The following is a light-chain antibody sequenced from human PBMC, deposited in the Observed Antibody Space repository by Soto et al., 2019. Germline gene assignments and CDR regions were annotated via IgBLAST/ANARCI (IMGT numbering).Light chain of an antibody. V-gene: IGLV2-11*01. CDR1: SSDVGTYND. CDR3: CSYAGSPGYV. Sequence: QSVLTQPRSVSGSLGQSVTISCTGTSSDVGTYNDVSWYQQHPGKAPKVMIYDVSERPSGVPDRFSGSKSGNTASLTISGLQAEDEADYYCCSYAGSPGYVLGTGTKVTVL. J-gene: IGLJ1*01. CDR2: DVS.